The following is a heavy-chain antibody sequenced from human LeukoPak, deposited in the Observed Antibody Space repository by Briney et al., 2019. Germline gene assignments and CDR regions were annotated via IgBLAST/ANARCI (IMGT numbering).Heavy chain of an antibody. CDR3: AKSSGFLEPLDY. D-gene: IGHD1-1*01. Sequence: QPGRSLRLSCAASGFTFDDYAMHWVRHAPGKGLEWVSGISWNSGSIGYADSVKGRFTISRDNAKNSLYLQMNSLRAEDTALYYCAKSSGFLEPLDYWGQGTLVTVSS. CDR2: ISWNSGSI. V-gene: IGHV3-9*01. J-gene: IGHJ4*02. CDR1: GFTFDDYA.